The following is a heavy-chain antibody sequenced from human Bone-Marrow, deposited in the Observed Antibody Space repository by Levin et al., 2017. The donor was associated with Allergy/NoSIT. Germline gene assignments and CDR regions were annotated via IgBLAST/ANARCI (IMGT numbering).Heavy chain of an antibody. Sequence: GGSLRLSCAGAGFSVTRDHMSWVRQAPGKGLEWVSFMYSGGSTHYAESVKGRFTISRDNTKNTLHLQMNSLRAEDTAVYYCVRRWQWGQGTLVTVSS. CDR1: GFSVTRDH. D-gene: IGHD2-15*01. CDR2: MYSGGST. J-gene: IGHJ4*02. V-gene: IGHV3-66*04. CDR3: VRRWQ.